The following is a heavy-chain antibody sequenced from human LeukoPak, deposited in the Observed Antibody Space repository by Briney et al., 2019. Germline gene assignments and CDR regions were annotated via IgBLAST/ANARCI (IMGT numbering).Heavy chain of an antibody. D-gene: IGHD6-19*01. CDR3: ARCPSSGWAFDY. Sequence: PSETLSLTCTVSVGSISSYYWSWIRQPPGKGLEWIGYIYYSGSTNYNPSLKSRVTISVDTSKNQFSLKLSSVTAADTAVYYCARCPSSGWAFDYWGQGTLVTVSS. J-gene: IGHJ4*02. CDR1: VGSISSYY. CDR2: IYYSGST. V-gene: IGHV4-59*01.